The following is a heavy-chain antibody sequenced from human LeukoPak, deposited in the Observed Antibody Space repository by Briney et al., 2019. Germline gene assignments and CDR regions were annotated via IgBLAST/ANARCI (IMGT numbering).Heavy chain of an antibody. V-gene: IGHV3-23*01. CDR1: GFTFSSYA. Sequence: PGGSLRLSCAASGFTFSSYAMSWVRQAPGKGLEWVSAISGSGGSTYYADSVKGRFTISRDNSKNTLYLQMNSLRAEDTAVYYYAKVGEWAYYFDYWGQGTLVTVSS. CDR3: AKVGEWAYYFDY. CDR2: ISGSGGST. J-gene: IGHJ4*02. D-gene: IGHD1-26*01.